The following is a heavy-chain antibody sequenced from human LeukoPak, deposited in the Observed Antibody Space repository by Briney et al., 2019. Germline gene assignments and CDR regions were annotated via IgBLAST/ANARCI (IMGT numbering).Heavy chain of an antibody. J-gene: IGHJ3*02. CDR3: ARGRSWFGDDAFDI. Sequence: SVKVSCKASGGTFSSYAMSWVRQAPGQGLEWMGWIIPIIGIANYAQKFQGRVTITADKSTSTAYMELSSLRSEDAAVYYCARGRSWFGDDAFDIWGQGTMVTVSS. CDR1: GGTFSSYA. CDR2: IIPIIGIA. V-gene: IGHV1-69*10. D-gene: IGHD3-10*01.